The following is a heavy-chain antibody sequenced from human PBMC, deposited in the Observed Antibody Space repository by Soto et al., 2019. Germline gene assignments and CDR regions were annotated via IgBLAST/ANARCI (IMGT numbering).Heavy chain of an antibody. CDR2: IRSKAYGGTT. CDR3: TRDVSRYYDFWSGYYLDP. CDR1: GFTFGDYA. D-gene: IGHD3-3*01. V-gene: IGHV3-49*03. Sequence: GGSLRLSCTASGFTFGDYAMIWFRQAPGKGLEWVGFIRSKAYGGTTEYAASVKGSFTISRDDSKSIAYLQMNSLKTEDTAVYYFTRDVSRYYDFWSGYYLDPXGQGTLFTVS. J-gene: IGHJ5*02.